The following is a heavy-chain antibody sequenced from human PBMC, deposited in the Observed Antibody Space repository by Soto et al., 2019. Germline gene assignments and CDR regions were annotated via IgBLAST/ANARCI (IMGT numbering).Heavy chain of an antibody. D-gene: IGHD4-4*01. CDR1: GDSVSANNAA. J-gene: IGHJ6*02. CDR3: VSKQIATLALYGMDL. CDR2: IYYRSKWNY. Sequence: SQTLSLTCVISGDSVSANNAAWNWIRQSPSRGPEWLGRIYYRSKWNYDYAESVKSRLTITPDTSNNQFSLQLNSVTPEDAAVYHCVSKQIATLALYGMDLWGQGTTVTVSS. V-gene: IGHV6-1*01.